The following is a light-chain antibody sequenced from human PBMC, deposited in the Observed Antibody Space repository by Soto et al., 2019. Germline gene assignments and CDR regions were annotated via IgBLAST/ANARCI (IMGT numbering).Light chain of an antibody. CDR1: QSVLWSSNNKNY. V-gene: IGKV4-1*01. CDR3: QQYYTTPGPT. Sequence: DIVMTQSPDSLAVSLGERATINCKSSQSVLWSSNNKNYLAWYQHKAGQPPKLLIYWASTRESGVPDRFSGSGFGTDFTLTISSLQAEDVAVYYCQQYYTTPGPTFGGGTKVEIK. CDR2: WAS. J-gene: IGKJ4*01.